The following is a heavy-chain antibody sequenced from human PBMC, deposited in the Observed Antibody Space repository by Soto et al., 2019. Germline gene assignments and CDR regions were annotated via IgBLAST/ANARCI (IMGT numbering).Heavy chain of an antibody. CDR2: INGGNGNT. CDR1: GYTFTDYA. Sequence: ASVKVSCKPSGYTFTDYAMHWVRQAPGQRLEWMAWINGGNGNTKYSQKFQGRVTITRDTSASTAYMELSSLRSEDTAMYYCAREYSSITPLLDYWGQGTLVTVSS. D-gene: IGHD6-13*01. J-gene: IGHJ4*02. V-gene: IGHV1-3*01. CDR3: AREYSSITPLLDY.